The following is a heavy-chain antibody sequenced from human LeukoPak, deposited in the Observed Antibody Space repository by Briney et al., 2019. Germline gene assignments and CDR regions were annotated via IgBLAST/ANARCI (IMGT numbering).Heavy chain of an antibody. D-gene: IGHD2-21*02. CDR2: IHRSGST. CDR3: AKFGDCGHY. Sequence: SETLSLTCTVSGGSISSYWWSWLRQPAGKELEWIGRIHRSGSTRYNPSLESRVIMSVDASQNHFSLRMTSVTAADTAVYYCAKFGDCGHYWGQGILVTVSS. V-gene: IGHV4-4*07. CDR1: GGSISSYW. J-gene: IGHJ4*02.